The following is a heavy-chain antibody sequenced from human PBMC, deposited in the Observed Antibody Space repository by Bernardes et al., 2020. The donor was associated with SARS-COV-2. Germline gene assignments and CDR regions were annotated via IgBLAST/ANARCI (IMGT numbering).Heavy chain of an antibody. Sequence: SETLSLTCTVPGGSISSYHWNWVRPPPGKGLELIGYIYYSGSTNYNPSLKSRVTISLDTSKNQFSLKLSSVTAADTAVYYCARDSLVGYFDYWGQGTLVTVSS. CDR1: GGSISSYH. J-gene: IGHJ4*02. V-gene: IGHV4-59*01. CDR3: ARDSLVGYFDY. D-gene: IGHD3-16*02. CDR2: IYYSGST.